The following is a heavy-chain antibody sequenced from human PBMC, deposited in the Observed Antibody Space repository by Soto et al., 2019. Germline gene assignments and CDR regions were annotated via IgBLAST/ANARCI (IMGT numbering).Heavy chain of an antibody. V-gene: IGHV1-18*04. Sequence: GASVKVSCKASGYTFTGYYMHWVRQAPGQGLEWMGWISAYNGNTNYAQKLQGRVTMTTDTSTSTAYMELRSLRSDDTAVYYCARLIVPAAMGIYFDYWSQGTLVTVSS. J-gene: IGHJ4*02. CDR3: ARLIVPAAMGIYFDY. CDR2: ISAYNGNT. CDR1: GYTFTGYY. D-gene: IGHD2-2*01.